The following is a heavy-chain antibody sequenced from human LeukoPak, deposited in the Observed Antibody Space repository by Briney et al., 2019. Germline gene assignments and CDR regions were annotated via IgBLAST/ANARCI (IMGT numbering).Heavy chain of an antibody. D-gene: IGHD1-26*01. CDR1: GYTFTGYY. Sequence: GASVKVPCKASGYTFTGYYMHWVRQAPGQGLEWMGIINPSGGSTSYAQKFQGRVTMTRDTSTSTVYMELSSLRSEDTAVYYCARGEIVGATTYLCSAFDIWGQGTMVTVSS. CDR2: INPSGGST. J-gene: IGHJ3*02. V-gene: IGHV1-46*01. CDR3: ARGEIVGATTYLCSAFDI.